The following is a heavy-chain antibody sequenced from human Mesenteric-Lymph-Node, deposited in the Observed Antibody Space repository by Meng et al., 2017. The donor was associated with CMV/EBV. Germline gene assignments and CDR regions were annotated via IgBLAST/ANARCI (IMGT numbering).Heavy chain of an antibody. CDR3: ARWVGDYYGSGEED. J-gene: IGHJ4*02. D-gene: IGHD3-10*01. CDR1: GYTCTGYG. Sequence: KASGYTCTGYGFGWVRQAPGQGLEWMGWSSAYKGNTNYAQKLQGRVTMTTDTSTSTAYMELRSLRSDDTAVYYGARWVGDYYGSGEEDWGQGTLVTVSS. V-gene: IGHV1-18*04. CDR2: SSAYKGNT.